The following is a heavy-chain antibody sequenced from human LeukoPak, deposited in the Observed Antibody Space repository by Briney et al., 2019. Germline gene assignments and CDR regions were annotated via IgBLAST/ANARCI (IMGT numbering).Heavy chain of an antibody. Sequence: PSQTLSLTCTVSGGSISSGGYYWSWIRQPPGKGLEWIGYIYHSGSTYYNPSLKSRVTISVDRSKNQFSLKLSSVTAADTAVYYCARDRLPYSSSSLTNDAFDIWGQGTMVTVSS. V-gene: IGHV4-30-2*01. CDR3: ARDRLPYSSSSLTNDAFDI. CDR1: GGSISSGGYY. J-gene: IGHJ3*02. CDR2: IYHSGST. D-gene: IGHD6-6*01.